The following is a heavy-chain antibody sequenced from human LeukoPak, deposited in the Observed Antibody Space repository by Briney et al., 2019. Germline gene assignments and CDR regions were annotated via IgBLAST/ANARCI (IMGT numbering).Heavy chain of an antibody. CDR3: AKDLSSSWYGSYDY. D-gene: IGHD6-13*01. Sequence: GGSLRLSCAASGFTFSSYSMHWVRQAPGKGLEWVAVIWYDGSNKYYADSVKGRFTISRDNSKNTLYLQVNSLRAEDTAVYYCAKDLSSSWYGSYDYWGQGTLVTVSS. J-gene: IGHJ4*02. CDR2: IWYDGSNK. V-gene: IGHV3-30*02. CDR1: GFTFSSYS.